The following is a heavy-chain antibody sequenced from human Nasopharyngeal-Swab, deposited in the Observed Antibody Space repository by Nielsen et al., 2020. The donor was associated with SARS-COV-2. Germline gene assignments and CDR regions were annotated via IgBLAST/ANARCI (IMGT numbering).Heavy chain of an antibody. CDR2: IYPGDSDT. CDR1: GSSFTSYW. D-gene: IGHD6-13*01. CDR3: ARRSSTLGDYYYGMDV. Sequence: GGSLRLSCKGSGSSFTSYWIGWVRQMPGKGLEWMGIIYPGDSDTRYSPSFQGQVTISADKSISTAYLQWSSLKASDTAMYYCARRSSTLGDYYYGMDVWGQGTTVTVSS. J-gene: IGHJ6*02. V-gene: IGHV5-51*01.